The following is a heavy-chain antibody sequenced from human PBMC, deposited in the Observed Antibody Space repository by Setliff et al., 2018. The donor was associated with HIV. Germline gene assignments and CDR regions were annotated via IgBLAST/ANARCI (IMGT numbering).Heavy chain of an antibody. CDR1: GFRFDDYG. V-gene: IGHV3-49*04. CDR2: IRSKAYGGTT. Sequence: GGSLRLSCAASGFRFDDYGMSWVRQAPGKGLEWVGFIRSKAYGGTTEYAASVKDRFTVSRDDSKSIAYLQINSLKTEDTAVYYCTRDKGYAFDIWGQGTMVTVSS. J-gene: IGHJ3*02. D-gene: IGHD5-18*01. CDR3: TRDKGYAFDI.